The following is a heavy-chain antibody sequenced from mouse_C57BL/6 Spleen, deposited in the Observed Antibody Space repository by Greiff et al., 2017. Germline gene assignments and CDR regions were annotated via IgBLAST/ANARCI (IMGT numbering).Heavy chain of an antibody. CDR3: VRHGGTGWYFDV. CDR1: GFSFNTYA. D-gene: IGHD3-3*01. V-gene: IGHV10-1*01. Sequence: EVNVVDSGGGLVQPKGSLKLSCAASGFSFNTYAMNWVRQAPGKGLEWVARIRSKSNNYATYYADSVKDRFTISRDDSESMLYLQMNNLKTEDTAMYYCVRHGGTGWYFDVWGTGTTVTVSS. J-gene: IGHJ1*03. CDR2: IRSKSNNYAT.